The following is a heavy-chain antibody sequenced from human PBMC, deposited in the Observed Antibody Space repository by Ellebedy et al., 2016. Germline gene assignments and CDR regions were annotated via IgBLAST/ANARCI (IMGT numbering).Heavy chain of an antibody. V-gene: IGHV4-59*12. CDR3: ARNDYSNYDSIYYYGMDV. CDR1: GGSIRSYY. D-gene: IGHD4-11*01. J-gene: IGHJ6*02. CDR2: IYYSGST. Sequence: SETLSLTCTVSGGSIRSYYWSWIRQPPGKGLEWIGYIYYSGSTNYNPSLKSRVTISVDTSKNQFSLKLSSVTAADTAVYYCARNDYSNYDSIYYYGMDVWGQGTTVTVSS.